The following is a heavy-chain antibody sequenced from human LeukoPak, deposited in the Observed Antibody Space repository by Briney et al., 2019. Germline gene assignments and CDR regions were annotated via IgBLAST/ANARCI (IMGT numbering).Heavy chain of an antibody. CDR2: ISAHNGNT. J-gene: IGHJ5*02. D-gene: IGHD2-2*02. CDR3: ARGLVPAAICWWFDP. V-gene: IGHV1-18*01. CDR1: GYTFTSYG. Sequence: ASVKVSCKASGYTFTSYGISWVRQAPGQGLEWMGWISAHNGNTNYAQKLQGRVTMTTDTSTSTAYMELRSLRSDDTAVYYCARGLVPAAICWWFDPWGQGTLVTVSS.